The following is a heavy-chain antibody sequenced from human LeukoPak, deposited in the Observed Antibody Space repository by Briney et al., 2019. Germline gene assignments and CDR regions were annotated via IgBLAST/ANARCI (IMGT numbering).Heavy chain of an antibody. V-gene: IGHV4-59*01. CDR2: IYYTGST. CDR3: AGHYDILTGYDY. Sequence: SETLSLTCAVYGGSFSDYYWSWIRQPPGKGLEWIGYIYYTGSTNYNPSLKSRVTISVDTSKNQFSLKLISVTAADTAVYFCAGHYDILTGYDYWGQGTLVTVSS. CDR1: GGSFSDYY. D-gene: IGHD3-9*01. J-gene: IGHJ4*02.